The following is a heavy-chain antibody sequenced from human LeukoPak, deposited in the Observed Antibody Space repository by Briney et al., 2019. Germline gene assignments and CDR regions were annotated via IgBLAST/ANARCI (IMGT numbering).Heavy chain of an antibody. V-gene: IGHV1-46*01. CDR1: GYTFTSYY. CDR2: INPSGGST. J-gene: IGHJ4*02. CDR3: ARDGDYYDSSGYTDY. D-gene: IGHD3-22*01. Sequence: ASVTVSCKASGYTFTSYYMHWVRQAPGQGLEWMGIINPSGGSTSYAQKFQGRVTMTRDMSTSTVYMELSSLRSEDTAVYYCARDGDYYDSSGYTDYWGQGTLVTVSS.